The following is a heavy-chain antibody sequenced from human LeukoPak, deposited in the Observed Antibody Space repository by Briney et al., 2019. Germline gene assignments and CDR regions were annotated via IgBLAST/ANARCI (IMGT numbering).Heavy chain of an antibody. J-gene: IGHJ4*02. CDR3: ARQIRQLTTRFDY. CDR1: GGSISSYY. CDR2: IYYSGST. V-gene: IGHV4-59*08. D-gene: IGHD6-13*01. Sequence: SETLSLTCTVSGGSISSYYWSWIRQPPGKGLEWIGYIYYSGSTNYNPSLKSRVTISVDTSKNQFSLKLSSVTAADTAVYYCARQIRQLTTRFDYWGQGTPVTVSS.